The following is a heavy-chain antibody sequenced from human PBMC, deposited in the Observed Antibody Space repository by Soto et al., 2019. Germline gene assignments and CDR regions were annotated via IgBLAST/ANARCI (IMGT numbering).Heavy chain of an antibody. J-gene: IGHJ6*03. Sequence: ASVKVSCKASGYTFTSYDINWVRQATGQGLEWMGWMNPNSGNTGYAQKFQGRVTMTRNTSISTAYMELSSLRSEDTAVYYCARGNRIAARPDYYYYMDVWGKGTTVTVSS. CDR2: MNPNSGNT. CDR3: ARGNRIAARPDYYYYMDV. V-gene: IGHV1-8*01. D-gene: IGHD6-6*01. CDR1: GYTFTSYD.